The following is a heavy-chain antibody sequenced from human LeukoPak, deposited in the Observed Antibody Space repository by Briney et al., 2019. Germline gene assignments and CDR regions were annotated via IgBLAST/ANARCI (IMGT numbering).Heavy chain of an antibody. V-gene: IGHV4-34*01. D-gene: IGHD5-18*01. Sequence: PSETLSLTCAVYGGSFSGYYWSWIRQPPGKGLEWIGEINHSGTSNADPALKSCITISVDTSKIQFSLKLSSVTAADAAVYYCARGPMLYSYGFLVPYYFDYWGQGTLVTVSS. CDR1: GGSFSGYY. CDR3: ARGPMLYSYGFLVPYYFDY. CDR2: INHSGTS. J-gene: IGHJ4*02.